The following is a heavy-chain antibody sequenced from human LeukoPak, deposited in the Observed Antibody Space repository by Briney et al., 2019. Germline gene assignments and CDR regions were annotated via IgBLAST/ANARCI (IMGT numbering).Heavy chain of an antibody. CDR1: GFTFSSYA. CDR2: IWYDGSNK. J-gene: IGHJ3*02. CDR3: ARDRRAANHDAFDI. V-gene: IGHV3-33*08. Sequence: GGSLRLSCAASGFTFSSYAMHWVRQAPGKGLEWVAVIWYDGSNKYYADSVKGRFTISRDNSKNTLYLQMNSLRAEDTAVYYCARDRRAANHDAFDIWGQGTMVTVSS.